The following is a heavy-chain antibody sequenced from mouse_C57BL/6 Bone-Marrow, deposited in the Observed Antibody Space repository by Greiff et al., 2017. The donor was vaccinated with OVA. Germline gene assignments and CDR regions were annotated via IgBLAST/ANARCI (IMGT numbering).Heavy chain of an antibody. J-gene: IGHJ4*01. V-gene: IGHV1-62-2*01. Sequence: QVQLKESGAELVKPGASVSMSCKASGYTFTEYTIHWVKQRSGQGLEWIGWFYPGSGSIKYNEKFKYKATLTADKSSSTVYIGLSRLTSEDSAVDFCARHEGLGYAMDYWGQGTSVTVSS. CDR1: GYTFTEYT. CDR2: FYPGSGSI. CDR3: ARHEGLGYAMDY.